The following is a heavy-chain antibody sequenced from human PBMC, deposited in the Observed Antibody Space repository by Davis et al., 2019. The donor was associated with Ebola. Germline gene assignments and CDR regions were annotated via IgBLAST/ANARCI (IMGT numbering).Heavy chain of an antibody. D-gene: IGHD6-19*01. Sequence: SETLSLTCSVSGGSISSSSYYWGWIRQPPGKGLEWIGSMYYSRSTYYNPSLKSRVTISVDTSKNQFSLKLSSVTAADTAVYYCAIPLYPGYSSGWYAGGYWGQGTLVTVSS. CDR2: MYYSRST. CDR3: AIPLYPGYSSGWYAGGY. CDR1: GGSISSSSYY. J-gene: IGHJ4*02. V-gene: IGHV4-39*01.